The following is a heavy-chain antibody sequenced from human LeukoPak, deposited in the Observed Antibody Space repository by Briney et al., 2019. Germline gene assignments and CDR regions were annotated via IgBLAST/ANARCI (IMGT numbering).Heavy chain of an antibody. CDR1: GFTFSSFD. D-gene: IGHD6-13*01. Sequence: GGSLRLSCAVSGFTFSSFDMHWVRQAPGKGLEWVAVISYDGSNKHYADSVKGRSTISRDNSKNTLYLQMNSLRAEDTAVYYCAKDRYSSSWYPGYWGQGTLVTVSS. CDR2: ISYDGSNK. J-gene: IGHJ4*02. V-gene: IGHV3-30*18. CDR3: AKDRYSSSWYPGY.